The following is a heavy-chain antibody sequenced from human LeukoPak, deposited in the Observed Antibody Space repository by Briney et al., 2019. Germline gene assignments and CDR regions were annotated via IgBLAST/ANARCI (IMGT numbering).Heavy chain of an antibody. D-gene: IGHD6-19*01. Sequence: GRSLRLSCAASGFTFDDYAMHWVRQAPGKGLEWVSGISWNSGSIGYADSVKGRFTISRDNAKNSLYLQMNSLRAEDMALYYCAKGQSIAVAGTLDYWGQGTLVTVSS. CDR2: ISWNSGSI. V-gene: IGHV3-9*03. J-gene: IGHJ4*02. CDR3: AKGQSIAVAGTLDY. CDR1: GFTFDDYA.